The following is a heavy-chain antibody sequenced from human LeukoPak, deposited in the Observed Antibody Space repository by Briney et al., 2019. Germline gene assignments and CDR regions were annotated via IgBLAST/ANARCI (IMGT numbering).Heavy chain of an antibody. CDR3: ARDHLSSGSSPDYYYYYYMDV. CDR2: INRDGSST. V-gene: IGHV3-74*01. D-gene: IGHD6-19*01. Sequence: GGSLRLSCAASGFTFSSYWMHCVRQAPGRGLVWVSRINRDGSSTNYADSVKGRFTISRDNAKNTLYLQMNSLRAEDTAVYYCARDHLSSGSSPDYYYYYYMDVWGKGTTVTISS. CDR1: GFTFSSYW. J-gene: IGHJ6*03.